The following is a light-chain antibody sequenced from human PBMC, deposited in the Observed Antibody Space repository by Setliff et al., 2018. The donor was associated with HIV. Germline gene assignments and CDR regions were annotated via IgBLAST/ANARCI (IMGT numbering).Light chain of an antibody. CDR3: SSSTRSPTFLV. CDR1: SRDIGDNV. V-gene: IGLV2-23*02. J-gene: IGLJ1*01. Sequence: QPVLTQPASVSGSPGQSITISCTGTSRDIGDNVVSWYQHYPGRAPKLIIYDVSERPLGVSSRFSASRSGNTASLTISGLQADDEAIYYCSSSTRSPTFLVFATGTKVTVL. CDR2: DVS.